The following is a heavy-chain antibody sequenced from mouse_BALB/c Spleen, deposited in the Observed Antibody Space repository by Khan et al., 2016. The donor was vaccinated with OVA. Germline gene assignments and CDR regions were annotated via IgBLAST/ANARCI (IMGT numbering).Heavy chain of an antibody. CDR3: ARDVGHYVGYDATDY. J-gene: IGHJ4*01. Sequence: EVELVESGGGLVQPGGSLRLSCATSGFTFTDYYMSWVRQPPGKALEWLGFIRNKANYYTTAYITSVKVRFTISRDNSQSILSLHMNNMSAEDSATYNCARDVGHYVGYDATDYWGRGTTVTVAS. V-gene: IGHV7-3*02. CDR2: IRNKANYYTT. CDR1: GFTFTDYY.